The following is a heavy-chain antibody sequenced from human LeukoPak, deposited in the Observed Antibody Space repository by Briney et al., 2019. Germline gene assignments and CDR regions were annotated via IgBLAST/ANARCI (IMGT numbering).Heavy chain of an antibody. D-gene: IGHD4-17*01. CDR3: ARSPPTYGDYAFDI. CDR2: IYTSGST. Sequence: PSETLSLTCAVSGGSISSNYWSWIRQPAGKRLEWIGRIYTSGSTNYNPSLKSRVTMSVDTSKNQFSLKLSSVTAADTAVYYCARSPPTYGDYAFDIWGQGTMVTVSS. J-gene: IGHJ3*02. V-gene: IGHV4-4*07. CDR1: GGSISSNY.